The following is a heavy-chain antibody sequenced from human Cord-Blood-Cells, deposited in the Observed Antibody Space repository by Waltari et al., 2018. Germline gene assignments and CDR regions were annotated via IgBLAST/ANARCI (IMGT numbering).Heavy chain of an antibody. Sequence: QVQLQESGPGLVKPSETLSLTCTVSGGSISSYYWSWIRQPAGKGLEWIGRIYTSGSTTYNPPPQSRVPNSIDTAKNQFSLKLSSVTAADTALYYCARDLRLYGDYWYFHLLGRCTLVTVSS. D-gene: IGHD4-17*01. J-gene: IGHJ2*01. CDR3: ARDLRLYGDYWYFHL. CDR2: IYTSGST. CDR1: GGSISSYY. V-gene: IGHV4-4*07.